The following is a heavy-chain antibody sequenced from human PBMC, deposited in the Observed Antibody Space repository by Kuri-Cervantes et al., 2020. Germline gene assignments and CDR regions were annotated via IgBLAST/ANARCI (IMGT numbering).Heavy chain of an antibody. V-gene: IGHV3-23*01. D-gene: IGHD6-19*01. CDR2: ISGSGGST. J-gene: IGHJ4*02. CDR3: ARDWRYSSGYDY. CDR1: GFTFSSYA. Sequence: GGSLRLSCAASGFTFSSYAMSWVRQAPGKGLEWVSAISGSGGSTYYADSVKGRFTISRDNSKNTLYLQMNSLRAEDTAVYYCARDWRYSSGYDYWGQGTLVTVSS.